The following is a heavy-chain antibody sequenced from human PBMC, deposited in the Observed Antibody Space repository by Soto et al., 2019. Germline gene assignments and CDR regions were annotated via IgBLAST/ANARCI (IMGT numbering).Heavy chain of an antibody. CDR2: IYSAGST. J-gene: IGHJ4*02. CDR3: ARAREPEYSSAIFFDI. Sequence: PGGSLGPCCASSGLFGSYSYIWLVQPPAGEGLWLGAVIYSAGSTYYAHSVKGRVTISRDISTSMVYLQMSSLTDEDTAVYYCARAREPEYSSAIFFDIWGQGALVTVSS. D-gene: IGHD5-18*01. V-gene: IGHV3-53*01. CDR1: GLFGSYSY.